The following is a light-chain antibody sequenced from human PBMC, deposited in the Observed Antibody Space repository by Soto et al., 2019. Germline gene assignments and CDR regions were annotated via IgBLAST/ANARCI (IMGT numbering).Light chain of an antibody. J-gene: IGLJ2*01. Sequence: QPVLTQSPSASASLGASVKLTCTLSSGHSNYAIAWHQQQSEKGPRYLMKLNSDGSHSKGDGIPDRFSGSSSGAERYPTISSLQSDDEADYYCQTWGSGIVVFGGGTKLTVL. CDR3: QTWGSGIVV. V-gene: IGLV4-69*01. CDR1: SGHSNYA. CDR2: LNSDGSH.